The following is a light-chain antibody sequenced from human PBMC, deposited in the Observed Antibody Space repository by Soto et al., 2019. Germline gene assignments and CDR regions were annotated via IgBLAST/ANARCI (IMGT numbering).Light chain of an antibody. Sequence: ENVLTQSPGTLSLSPGERATLSCRASQSVSSNYLAWYQQKPGQAPRLLIYGASSRATGIPDRFSGSRSGTDFTLTISRLEPEDFAVYYCQQYGRSPPLFTLGPGTKVDIK. J-gene: IGKJ3*01. CDR3: QQYGRSPPLFT. CDR2: GAS. V-gene: IGKV3-20*01. CDR1: QSVSSNY.